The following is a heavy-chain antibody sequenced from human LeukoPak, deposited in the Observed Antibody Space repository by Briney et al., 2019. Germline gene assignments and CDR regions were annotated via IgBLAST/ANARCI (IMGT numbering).Heavy chain of an antibody. D-gene: IGHD3-16*02. V-gene: IGHV3-23*01. CDR1: GFTFSSYA. J-gene: IGHJ4*02. Sequence: GGSLRLSCAASGFTFSSYAMSWVRQAPGKGLEWVSAISGSGGSTYYADSVKGRFTISRDNSKNTLYLQMNSLRAEDTAVYYCAKDSYDYVWGGYRQSYYFDYWGQGTLVTVSS. CDR2: ISGSGGST. CDR3: AKDSYDYVWGGYRQSYYFDY.